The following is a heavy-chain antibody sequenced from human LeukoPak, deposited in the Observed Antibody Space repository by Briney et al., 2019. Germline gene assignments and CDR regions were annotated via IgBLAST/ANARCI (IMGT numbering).Heavy chain of an antibody. CDR2: IYSGGST. J-gene: IGHJ6*02. V-gene: IGHV3-53*01. CDR3: ARDGGMVPGVINYYYGMDV. D-gene: IGHD3-10*01. CDR1: GFTVSSNY. Sequence: GGSLRLSCAASGFTVSSNYMSWVRQAPGKGLEWVSVIYSGGSTYYADSVKGRLTIPSDNSKNTLYLQMNSLRAEDTAVYYCARDGGMVPGVINYYYGMDVWGQGTTVTVSS.